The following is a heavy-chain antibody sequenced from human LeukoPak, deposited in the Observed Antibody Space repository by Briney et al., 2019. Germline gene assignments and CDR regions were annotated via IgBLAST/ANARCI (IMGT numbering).Heavy chain of an antibody. D-gene: IGHD3-16*01. J-gene: IGHJ6*02. CDR2: INPNSGGT. V-gene: IGHV1-2*02. Sequence: GDSVKVACQASGYSITGYYMHWVGQAPEQGLEWMGWINPNSGGTNYAQKFQGRVTMTRDTSISTAYMEPSRLRSDDTAVYYCARGYGLGPYGMDVWGQGTTVTVSS. CDR3: ARGYGLGPYGMDV. CDR1: GYSITGYY.